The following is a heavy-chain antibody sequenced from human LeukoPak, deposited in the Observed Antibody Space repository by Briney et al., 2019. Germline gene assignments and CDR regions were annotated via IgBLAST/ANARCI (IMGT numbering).Heavy chain of an antibody. CDR2: INHSGST. J-gene: IGHJ6*03. Sequence: SETLSLTCAVYGGSFSGYYWSWIRQPPGKGLEWIGEINHSGSTNYNPSLKSRVTISVDTSKNQFSLKLSSVTAADTAVYYCARHYGHGSGSYYGYYYYYYMDVWGKGTTVTISS. CDR3: ARHYGHGSGSYYGYYYYYYMDV. V-gene: IGHV4-34*01. D-gene: IGHD3-10*01. CDR1: GGSFSGYY.